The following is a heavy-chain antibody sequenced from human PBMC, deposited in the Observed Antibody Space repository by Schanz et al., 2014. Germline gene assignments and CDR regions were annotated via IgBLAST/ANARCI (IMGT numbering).Heavy chain of an antibody. CDR3: AKKVPAYNPFDS. Sequence: QVQLVESGGGLVKPGGSLRLSCAASGFTFSDYYMSWIRQAPGKGLEWVAYISSSSSTIHYADSVKGRFTISRDNAKNSLYLQMDSLRAEDTAVYFCAKKVPAYNPFDSWGQGTLVTVSS. D-gene: IGHD1-1*01. J-gene: IGHJ4*02. V-gene: IGHV3-11*01. CDR2: ISSSSSTI. CDR1: GFTFSDYY.